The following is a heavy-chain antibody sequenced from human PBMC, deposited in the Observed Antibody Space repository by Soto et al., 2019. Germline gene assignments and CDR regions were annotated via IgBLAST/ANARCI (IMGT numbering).Heavy chain of an antibody. CDR1: GYTFTSHF. Sequence: QVQVVQSGAEVKRPGASVKLSCKASGYTFTSHFMHWVRQAPGQGPEWMGIINPSGGSTSYAQKFQGRVTMTGDTSTSTVYMELSSLRSEDTAVYYCAREVEGYCSGGSCPPFLWDWGQGTLVTVSS. D-gene: IGHD2-15*01. CDR3: AREVEGYCSGGSCPPFLWD. CDR2: INPSGGST. J-gene: IGHJ4*02. V-gene: IGHV1-46*03.